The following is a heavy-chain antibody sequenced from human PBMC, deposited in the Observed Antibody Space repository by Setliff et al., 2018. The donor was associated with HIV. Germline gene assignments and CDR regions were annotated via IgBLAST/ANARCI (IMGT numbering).Heavy chain of an antibody. Sequence: PGGSLRLSCVASGFTFSSHAMHWVRQAPGKGLEWVAVISSDESNRYIADSVKDRFTISIDNPRNTMYLQMNSRRTEDTAVYYCAKEGWIQLWLMGGYFDYWGQGTLVTVSS. V-gene: IGHV3-30*04. CDR1: GFTFSSHA. CDR3: AKEGWIQLWLMGGYFDY. J-gene: IGHJ4*02. CDR2: ISSDESNR. D-gene: IGHD5-18*01.